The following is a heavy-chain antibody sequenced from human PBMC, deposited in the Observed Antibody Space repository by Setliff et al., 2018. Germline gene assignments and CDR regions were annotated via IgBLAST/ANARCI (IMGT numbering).Heavy chain of an antibody. J-gene: IGHJ4*02. V-gene: IGHV4-39*01. D-gene: IGHD1-26*01. CDR3: ARHQSSGSYYGGSIFYFDD. CDR1: GGSITSGRYY. Sequence: PSETLSLTCTVSGGSITSGRYYWGWIRQPPGQGLEWIASIHYSENTYYNPSLKTRVTISVDTSKNQFSLKLSFVTAADTAVYYCARHQSSGSYYGGSIFYFDDWGPGILVTVSS. CDR2: IHYSENT.